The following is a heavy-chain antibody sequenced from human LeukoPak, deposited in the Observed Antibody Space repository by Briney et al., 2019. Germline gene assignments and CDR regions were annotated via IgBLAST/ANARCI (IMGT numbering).Heavy chain of an antibody. Sequence: GGSLRLSCAASGFTFSNYAMSWVRQAPGKGLEWDSVISGSGGSTYYTDSVKGRFTISRDNSKNTLYLQMYSLRAEDTAVYYCAKGRSSSWYSYFDYWGQGTLVTVSS. J-gene: IGHJ4*02. V-gene: IGHV3-23*01. CDR2: ISGSGGST. D-gene: IGHD6-13*01. CDR3: AKGRSSSWYSYFDY. CDR1: GFTFSNYA.